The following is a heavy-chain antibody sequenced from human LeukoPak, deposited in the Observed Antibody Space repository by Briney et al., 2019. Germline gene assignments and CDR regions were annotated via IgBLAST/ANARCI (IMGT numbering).Heavy chain of an antibody. D-gene: IGHD3-3*01. J-gene: IGHJ4*02. CDR3: ARAVSGYDFWSGYYLDY. CDR2: IYYSGST. Sequence: SETLSLTCTVSGGSISSYYWSWIRQPPGKGLEWIGYIYYSGSTNYNPSLKSRVTISVDTSKNQFSLKLSSVTAADTAVYYCARAVSGYDFWSGYYLDYWGQGTLVTVSS. V-gene: IGHV4-59*01. CDR1: GGSISSYY.